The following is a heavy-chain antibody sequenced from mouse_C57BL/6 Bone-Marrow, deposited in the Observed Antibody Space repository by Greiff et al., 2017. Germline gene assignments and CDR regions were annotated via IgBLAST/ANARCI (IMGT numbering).Heavy chain of an antibody. CDR2: IDPSDSYT. J-gene: IGHJ2*01. D-gene: IGHD1-1*01. CDR3: AGDYYGSRWGY. Sequence: VQLQQPGAELVRPGTSVKLSCKASGYTFTSSWMHWVKQRPGQGLEWIGVIDPSDSYTNYNQKFKGKATLTVDTSSSTAYMQLSSLTAEDSAVYYCAGDYYGSRWGYWGQGTTLTVSS. V-gene: IGHV1-59*01. CDR1: GYTFTSSW.